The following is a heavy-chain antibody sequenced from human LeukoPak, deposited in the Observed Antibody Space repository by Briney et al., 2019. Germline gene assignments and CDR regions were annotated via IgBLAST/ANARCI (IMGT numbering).Heavy chain of an antibody. V-gene: IGHV3-30*04. D-gene: IGHD5-18*01. CDR3: ARLAVRGYSYGYGESWFDP. Sequence: PGGSLRLSCAASGFTFSSYAMHWVRRAPGKGLEWVAVISYDGSNKYYADSVKGRFTISRDNSKNTLYLQMNSLRAEDTAVYYCARLAVRGYSYGYGESWFDPWGQGTLVTVSS. CDR2: ISYDGSNK. CDR1: GFTFSSYA. J-gene: IGHJ5*02.